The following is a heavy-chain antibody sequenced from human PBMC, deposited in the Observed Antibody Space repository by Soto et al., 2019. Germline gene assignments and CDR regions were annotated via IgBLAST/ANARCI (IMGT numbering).Heavy chain of an antibody. J-gene: IGHJ6*02. CDR3: ASTLDTAMVRYYYYGMDV. Sequence: ASVKVSCKASGYTFTSYAMHWVRQAPGQRLEWMGWINAGNGNTKYSQKFQGRVTITTDTSASTAYMELSSLRSEDTAVYYCASTLDTAMVRYYYYGMDVWGQGTTVTVSS. D-gene: IGHD5-18*01. CDR1: GYTFTSYA. V-gene: IGHV1-3*01. CDR2: INAGNGNT.